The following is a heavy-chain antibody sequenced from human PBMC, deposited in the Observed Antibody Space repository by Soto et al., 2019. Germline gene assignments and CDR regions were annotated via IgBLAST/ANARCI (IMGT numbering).Heavy chain of an antibody. J-gene: IGHJ6*03. CDR2: ISAYNGNT. Sequence: QVQLVQSGAEVKKPGASVKVSCKASGYTFTSYGISWVRQAPGQGLEWMGWISAYNGNTNYAQKLQGRVTMTTDTSTSTAYMELRSLRSDDTAVYYCARDKFHMGITIFGVVISPYYYYMDVWGKGTTVTVSS. CDR3: ARDKFHMGITIFGVVISPYYYYMDV. V-gene: IGHV1-18*01. D-gene: IGHD3-3*01. CDR1: GYTFTSYG.